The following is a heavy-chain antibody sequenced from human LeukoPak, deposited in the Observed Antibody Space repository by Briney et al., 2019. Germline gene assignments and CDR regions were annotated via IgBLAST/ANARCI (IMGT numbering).Heavy chain of an antibody. V-gene: IGHV3-30*18. CDR3: AKDQGRGSFFLGIFDY. CDR1: GFTFSSYG. CDR2: ISYDGSNK. J-gene: IGHJ4*02. Sequence: GGSLRLSCAASGFTFSSYGMPWVRQAPGKGLEWVAVISYDGSNKYYADSVKGRFTISRDNSKNTLYLQMNSLRAEDTAVYYCAKDQGRGSFFLGIFDYGGQGTLVTVST. D-gene: IGHD1-26*01.